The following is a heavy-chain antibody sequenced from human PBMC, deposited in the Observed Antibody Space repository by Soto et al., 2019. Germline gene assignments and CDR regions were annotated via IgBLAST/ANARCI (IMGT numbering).Heavy chain of an antibody. CDR1: GFTFSSYG. D-gene: IGHD2-15*01. J-gene: IGHJ6*02. V-gene: IGHV3-30*18. CDR2: ISYDGSNK. Sequence: QVQLVESGGGVVQPGRSLRLSCAASGFTFSSYGMQWVRQAPGKGLEWVAVISYDGSNKHYADSVKGRFTISRDNSKNTLYLQMNSLRAEDTGVYYCAKDGFYCSGGSCYRVDDYYYGMDVWGQGTTVTVSS. CDR3: AKDGFYCSGGSCYRVDDYYYGMDV.